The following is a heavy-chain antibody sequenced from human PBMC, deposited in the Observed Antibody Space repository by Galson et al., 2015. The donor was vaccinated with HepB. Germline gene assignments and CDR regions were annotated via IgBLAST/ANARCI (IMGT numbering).Heavy chain of an antibody. D-gene: IGHD3-10*01. J-gene: IGHJ4*02. CDR2: IDPSDSYT. CDR3: ARTLWFGEPRGDY. CDR1: GYSFTSYW. Sequence: QSGVSLKKPGDSLRISCEGSGYSFTSYWISWVRQMPGKVLEWMGRIDPSDSYTNYSPSFQGHVTISADKSISTSYLQWSSLKASDTAMYYCARTLWFGEPRGDYWGQGTLVTVSS. V-gene: IGHV5-10-1*01.